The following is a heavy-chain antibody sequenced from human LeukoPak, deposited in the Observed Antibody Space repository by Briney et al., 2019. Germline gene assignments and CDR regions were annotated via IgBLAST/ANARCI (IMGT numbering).Heavy chain of an antibody. CDR3: ARWGYGSGSYPDGGFGP. Sequence: GASVKVSCKASGYTLTNYIMNWVRRAPGQGLEWMGWINTNTGNPTYAQGFTGRFVFSLDTSVSTAYLQISSLKAEDTAVYYCARWGYGSGSYPDGGFGPWGQGTLVTVSS. V-gene: IGHV7-4-1*02. D-gene: IGHD3-10*01. J-gene: IGHJ5*02. CDR2: INTNTGNP. CDR1: GYTLTNYI.